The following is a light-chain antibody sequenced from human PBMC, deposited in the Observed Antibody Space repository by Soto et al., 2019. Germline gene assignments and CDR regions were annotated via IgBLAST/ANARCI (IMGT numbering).Light chain of an antibody. CDR1: SSNIGAGSD. J-gene: IGLJ2*01. V-gene: IGLV1-40*01. CDR3: SSYTSTRTRVL. CDR2: GNT. Sequence: QSVLTQPPSISGAPGQRVTISCTGSSSNIGAGSDVHWYHQLPGTAPKLLIYGNTNRPSGVPDRFSGSKSGTSASLAIAGLQTEDEGDYYCSSYTSTRTRVLFGGGTKVTVL.